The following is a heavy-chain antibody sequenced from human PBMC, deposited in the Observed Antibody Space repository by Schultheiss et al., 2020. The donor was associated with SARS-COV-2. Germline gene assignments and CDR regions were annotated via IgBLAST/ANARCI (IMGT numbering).Heavy chain of an antibody. J-gene: IGHJ4*02. Sequence: SETLSLTCAVYGGSFSGYYWSWIRQPPGKGLEWIGYIYHSGSTYYNPSLKSRVTISVDTSKNQFSLKLSSVTAADTAVYYCARKYPVVGLEWSRWGQGTLVTVSS. CDR1: GGSFSGYY. D-gene: IGHD3-3*01. V-gene: IGHV4-34*01. CDR3: ARKYPVVGLEWSR. CDR2: IYHSGST.